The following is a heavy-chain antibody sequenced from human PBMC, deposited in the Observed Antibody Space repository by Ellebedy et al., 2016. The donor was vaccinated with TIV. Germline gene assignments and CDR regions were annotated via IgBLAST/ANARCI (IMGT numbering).Heavy chain of an antibody. CDR3: AKGVGDTAMVMSWFDP. CDR1: GFTFSSYG. Sequence: PGGSLRLSCAASGFTFSSYGMHWVRQAPGKGLEWVAVIWYDGSNKYYADSVKGRFTISRDNSKNTLYLQMNSLRAEDTAVYYCAKGVGDTAMVMSWFDPWGQGTLVTVSS. V-gene: IGHV3-33*06. J-gene: IGHJ5*02. CDR2: IWYDGSNK. D-gene: IGHD5-18*01.